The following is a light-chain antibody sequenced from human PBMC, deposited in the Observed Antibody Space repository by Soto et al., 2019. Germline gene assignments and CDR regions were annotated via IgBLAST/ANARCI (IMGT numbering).Light chain of an antibody. V-gene: IGKV1-5*01. Sequence: IQMTQSPSTLSASVGDRVTITCRASHNIERWMAWYQQKPGKAPSLLIFDASTLHSGVPSRFSGNGSGTDFTLTISSLQPDDFATYYCQQFAISTTFGQGTKVDIK. CDR1: HNIERW. CDR2: DAS. CDR3: QQFAISTT. J-gene: IGKJ1*01.